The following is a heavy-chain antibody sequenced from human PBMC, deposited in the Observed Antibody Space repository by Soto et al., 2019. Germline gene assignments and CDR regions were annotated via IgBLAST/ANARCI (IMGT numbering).Heavy chain of an antibody. Sequence: ASLKVSCKASGYTFTSYDSNWVRQATGKGLEWMGWMNPNSGNTGYAQKFQGRVTMTRNTSISTANRGLSSRRSGDTAVYYGARAGPYYYGSGRYYNQFRFNWCDPWGQGTLVTVAS. CDR2: MNPNSGNT. D-gene: IGHD3-10*01. CDR3: ARAGPYYYGSGRYYNQFRFNWCDP. V-gene: IGHV1-8*01. J-gene: IGHJ5*02. CDR1: GYTFTSYD.